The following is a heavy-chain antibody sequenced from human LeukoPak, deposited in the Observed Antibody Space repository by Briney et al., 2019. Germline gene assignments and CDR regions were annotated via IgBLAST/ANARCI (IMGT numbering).Heavy chain of an antibody. CDR1: GDSISSSNYY. CDR3: ARGPKYSSGWYKDNYYFDY. J-gene: IGHJ4*02. V-gene: IGHV4-39*01. CDR2: IQYSGST. D-gene: IGHD6-19*01. Sequence: SETLSLTCTVSGDSISSSNYYWGWIRQPPGKGLEWIGSIQYSGSTYYNPSLKSRVTISVDTSKNQFSLKLSSVTAADTAVYYCARGPKYSSGWYKDNYYFDYWGQGTLVTVSS.